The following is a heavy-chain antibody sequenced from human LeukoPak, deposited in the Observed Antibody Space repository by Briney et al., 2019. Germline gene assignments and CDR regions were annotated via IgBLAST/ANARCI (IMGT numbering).Heavy chain of an antibody. CDR1: GGSFSSYY. CDR2: INHSRTT. J-gene: IGHJ5*02. V-gene: IGHV4-34*01. CDR3: ARNNWFDP. Sequence: KASETLSLTCAVYGGSFSSYYWSWIRQSPGKGLEWIGEINHSRTTKYNPSLKSRVTISVDTPQNQFSLRLSSVTAADTAVYYCARNNWFDPWGQGTLVTVSS.